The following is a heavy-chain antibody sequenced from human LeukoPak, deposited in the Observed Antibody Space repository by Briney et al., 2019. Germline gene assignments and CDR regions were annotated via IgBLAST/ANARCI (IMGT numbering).Heavy chain of an antibody. CDR3: ARDLGYYRADC. D-gene: IGHD1-26*01. Sequence: GGSLRLSCSASGFTFSTYWMNWVRQAPGKGLDWVVNIKGDGSQNHYVDSVKGRFTISRDNAKNSLYLQMNSLRAEDTAVYYCARDLGYYRADCWGQGTLVTVSS. CDR2: IKGDGSQN. J-gene: IGHJ4*02. CDR1: GFTFSTYW. V-gene: IGHV3-7*04.